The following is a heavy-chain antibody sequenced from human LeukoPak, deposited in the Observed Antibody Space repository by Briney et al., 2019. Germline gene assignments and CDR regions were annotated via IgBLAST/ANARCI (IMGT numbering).Heavy chain of an antibody. CDR2: ITSDGTTT. Sequence: GGSLRLSCVASGFSFSSYWMHWVRQAPGKGLVWVSRITSDGTTTRYADSVKGRFTISRDNAKNTLYLQMNSLRAEDTAVYYCAREDRSWGQGTLVTVSS. CDR1: GFSFSSYW. V-gene: IGHV3-74*01. J-gene: IGHJ5*02. D-gene: IGHD1-14*01. CDR3: AREDRS.